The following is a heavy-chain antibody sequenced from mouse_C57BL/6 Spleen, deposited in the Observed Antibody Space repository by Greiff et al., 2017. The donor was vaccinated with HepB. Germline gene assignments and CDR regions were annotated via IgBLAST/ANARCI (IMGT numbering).Heavy chain of an antibody. CDR2: ISDDGSN. Sequence: EVKLQESGPGLVKPSPSLSLTCSVTGYSITSGYYWNWIRQFPGNKLEWMGYISDDGSNNYNPSLKNRISITRDTSKNQFFLKLNSVTTEDTATYYCARDLAMDYWGQGTSVTVSS. CDR1: GYSITSGYY. V-gene: IGHV3-6*01. CDR3: ARDLAMDY. J-gene: IGHJ4*01.